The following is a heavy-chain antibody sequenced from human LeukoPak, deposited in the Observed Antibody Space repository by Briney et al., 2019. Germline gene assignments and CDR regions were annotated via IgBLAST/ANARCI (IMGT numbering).Heavy chain of an antibody. CDR3: ARDFLSYDGSENHFEDTFDI. J-gene: IGHJ3*02. Sequence: ASVKVSCKAAGYSFDRYGVSWVRQAPGQGLELLGWIGAFNGNTNYAQNLQGRVTMTADTSTTTAYMQLRSLRSDDTAVYYCARDFLSYDGSENHFEDTFDIWGQGTMVIVSS. CDR1: GYSFDRYG. D-gene: IGHD3-22*01. CDR2: IGAFNGNT. V-gene: IGHV1-18*01.